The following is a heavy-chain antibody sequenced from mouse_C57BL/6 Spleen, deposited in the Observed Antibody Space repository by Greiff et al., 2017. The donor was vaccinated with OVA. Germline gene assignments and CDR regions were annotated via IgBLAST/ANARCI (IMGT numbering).Heavy chain of an antibody. D-gene: IGHD4-1*01. J-gene: IGHJ2*01. V-gene: IGHV1-80*01. CDR1: GYAFSSYW. CDR3: ARKAKTGSIFDY. Sequence: QVHVKQSGAELVKPGASVKISCKASGYAFSSYWMNWVKQRPGKGLEWIGQIYPGDGDTNYNGKFKGKATLTADKSSSTAYMQLSSLTSEDSAVYFCARKAKTGSIFDYWGQGTTLTVSS. CDR2: IYPGDGDT.